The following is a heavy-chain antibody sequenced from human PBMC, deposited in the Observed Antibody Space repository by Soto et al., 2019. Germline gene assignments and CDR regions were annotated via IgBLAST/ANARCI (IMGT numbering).Heavy chain of an antibody. Sequence: PGGSLRLSCAASGFTFGSYGMHWVRQAPGKRLEWVAVIWYDGSNKYYADAVTSRFTISRDNSKNTLYLQMNSLRAEDTTVHSCEKARSGSYSFYVFYYGMDVWGQGTTVTVSS. J-gene: IGHJ6*02. CDR3: EKARSGSYSFYVFYYGMDV. CDR2: IWYDGSNK. CDR1: GFTFGSYG. D-gene: IGHD1-26*01. V-gene: IGHV3-33*06.